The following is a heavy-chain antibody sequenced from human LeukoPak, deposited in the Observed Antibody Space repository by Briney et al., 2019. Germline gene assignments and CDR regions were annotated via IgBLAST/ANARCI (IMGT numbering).Heavy chain of an antibody. J-gene: IGHJ4*02. CDR2: ISGSGGST. V-gene: IGHV3-23*01. CDR3: AKDLTSMVRGVMSY. CDR1: GFTFSSYG. Sequence: GGSLRLSCAASGFTFSSYGMSWVRQAPGKGLEWVSAISGSGGSTYYADSVKGRFTISRDNSKNTLYLQMNSLRAEDTAVYYCAKDLTSMVRGVMSYWGQGTLVTVSS. D-gene: IGHD3-10*01.